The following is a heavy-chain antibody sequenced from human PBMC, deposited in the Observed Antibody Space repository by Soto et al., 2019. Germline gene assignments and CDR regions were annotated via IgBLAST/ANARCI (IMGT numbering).Heavy chain of an antibody. CDR2: ISGTGSRT. V-gene: IGHV3-23*01. CDR1: GFTFNTNA. Sequence: GGSLRLSCAASGFTFNTNAMSWVRQAPGKGLEWVSSISGTGSRTYYADSVKGRFTIARDNSKNTVSLQMNNLRAEDTGLYYCTKDTGYLSMDAWGQGTTVTVSS. D-gene: IGHD6-25*01. CDR3: TKDTGYLSMDA. J-gene: IGHJ6*02.